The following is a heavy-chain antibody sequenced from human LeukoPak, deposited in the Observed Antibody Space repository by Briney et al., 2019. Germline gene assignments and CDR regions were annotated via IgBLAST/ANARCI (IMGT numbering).Heavy chain of an antibody. CDR3: AREILGYCSSTSCYPGGWFDP. V-gene: IGHV4-39*07. D-gene: IGHD2-2*01. CDR2: IYYSGST. CDR1: GDSISSSSYY. Sequence: PSETLSLTCTVSGDSISSSSYYWGWIRQPPGKGLEWIGNIYYSGSTNYNPSLKSRVTISVDTSKNQFSLKLSSVTAADTAVYYCAREILGYCSSTSCYPGGWFDPWGQGTLVTVSS. J-gene: IGHJ5*02.